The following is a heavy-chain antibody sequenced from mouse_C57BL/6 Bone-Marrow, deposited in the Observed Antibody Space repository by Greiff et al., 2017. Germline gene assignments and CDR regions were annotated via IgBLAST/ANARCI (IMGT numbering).Heavy chain of an antibody. J-gene: IGHJ2*01. D-gene: IGHD2-3*01. Sequence: EVKLVESGGGLVQPGGSMKLSCAASGFTFSDAWMDWVRQSPEKGLEWVAEISNKANNHATSYAVSVKGRFTISRDDYKSSVYLQMNSLRAEDTGIYYCTRRLLPLGFGYWGQGTTLTVSS. CDR3: TRRLLPLGFGY. V-gene: IGHV6-6*01. CDR2: ISNKANNHAT. CDR1: GFTFSDAW.